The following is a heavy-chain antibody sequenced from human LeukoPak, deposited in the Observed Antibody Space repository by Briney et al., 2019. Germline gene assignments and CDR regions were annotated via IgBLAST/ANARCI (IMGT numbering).Heavy chain of an antibody. CDR3: ARGLCTNTDCANFGMDV. Sequence: PGRSLRLSCAASGFTFRSYAMHWVSQAPGKGLEWVAVISYDGGTKYYADSVKGRFTVSRDNSKNTLFLQMNSLRAEDTAVYCCARGLCTNTDCANFGMDVWGQGTTVTVSS. CDR2: ISYDGGTK. J-gene: IGHJ6*02. D-gene: IGHD2-8*01. CDR1: GFTFRSYA. V-gene: IGHV3-30*04.